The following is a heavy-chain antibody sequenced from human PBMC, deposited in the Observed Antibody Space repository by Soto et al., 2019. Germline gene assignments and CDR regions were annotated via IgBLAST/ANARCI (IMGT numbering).Heavy chain of an antibody. V-gene: IGHV4-59*08. Sequence: SETLSLTCTVSGGSISSYYWSWIRQPPGKGLEWIGYIYYSGSTNYNPSLKSRVTISVDTSKNQFSLKLSSVTAADTAVYYCARHTPYYDILTRGFDYWGQGTLVTVSS. CDR2: IYYSGST. CDR1: GGSISSYY. CDR3: ARHTPYYDILTRGFDY. D-gene: IGHD3-9*01. J-gene: IGHJ4*02.